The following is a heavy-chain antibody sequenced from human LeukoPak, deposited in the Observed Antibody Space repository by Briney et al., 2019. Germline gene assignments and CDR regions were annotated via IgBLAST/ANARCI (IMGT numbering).Heavy chain of an antibody. CDR3: ARAGPDYYDTSGPFDY. CDR2: INPNSGGT. D-gene: IGHD3-22*01. Sequence: ASVTVSRKDSGYTFTGYYMHWVRQAPGQGLEWMGWINPNSGGTNYAQKFQGWVTMTRDTSISTAYMDLSRLSSDDTAVYYCARAGPDYYDTSGPFDYWGQGTLVTVSS. V-gene: IGHV1-2*04. CDR1: GYTFTGYY. J-gene: IGHJ4*02.